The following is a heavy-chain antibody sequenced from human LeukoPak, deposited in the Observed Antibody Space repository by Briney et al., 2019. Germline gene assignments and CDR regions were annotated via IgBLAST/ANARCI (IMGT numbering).Heavy chain of an antibody. V-gene: IGHV1-18*01. CDR2: ISAYNGNR. D-gene: IGHD5-18*01. Sequence: ASVKVSCKASGYTFTSYGISWVRQAPGQGLEWMGWISAYNGNRNYAQKLQGRVTMTTDTSTSTAYMELSSLRSEDTAVYYCARGADTAMDSNFDYWGQGTLVTVSS. CDR3: ARGADTAMDSNFDY. J-gene: IGHJ4*02. CDR1: GYTFTSYG.